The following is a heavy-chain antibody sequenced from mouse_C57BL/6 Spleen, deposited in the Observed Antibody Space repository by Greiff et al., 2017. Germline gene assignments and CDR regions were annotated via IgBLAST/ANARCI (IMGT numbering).Heavy chain of an antibody. Sequence: QVQLQQSAAELVKPGASVKISCIASGYALSSHWLTWVKQRPGKGLERIGQIYPGDGDTNYNGKFKGKATLTADKSSSTAYMQLSSLTSEDSAVYFCARSMLTTIVFDYWGQVTTRAVSS. D-gene: IGHD1-1*01. CDR1: GYALSSHW. V-gene: IGHV1-80*01. J-gene: IGHJ2*01. CDR3: ARSMLTTIVFDY. CDR2: IYPGDGDT.